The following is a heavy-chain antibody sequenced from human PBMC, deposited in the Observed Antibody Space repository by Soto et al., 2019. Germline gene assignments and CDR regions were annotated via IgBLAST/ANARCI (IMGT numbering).Heavy chain of an antibody. J-gene: IGHJ2*01. D-gene: IGHD6-13*01. Sequence: QVQLVEPGGGVVQPGRSLRLSCAASGFTFSSYGMHWVRQAPGKGLEWVAVLWYDGSNKYYADSVKGRFTISRDNSKNTLYLQMNSLRAEDTAVYYCARDGVAAAGNWYFDLWGRGTLVTVSS. CDR1: GFTFSSYG. CDR2: LWYDGSNK. CDR3: ARDGVAAAGNWYFDL. V-gene: IGHV3-33*01.